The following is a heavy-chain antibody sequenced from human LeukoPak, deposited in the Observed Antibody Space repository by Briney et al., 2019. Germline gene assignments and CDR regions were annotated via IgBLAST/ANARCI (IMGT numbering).Heavy chain of an antibody. D-gene: IGHD3-3*01. J-gene: IGHJ4*02. CDR1: GFTFDDFA. Sequence: SGRSLRLSCAASGFTFDDFAMHWVRQAPGKGLEWVSRISWNSGSIAYADSVKGRFTISRDNSKNTLYLQMNSLRAEDTAVYYCARDSDFWSGYYLYWGQGTLVTVSS. V-gene: IGHV3-9*01. CDR3: ARDSDFWSGYYLY. CDR2: ISWNSGSI.